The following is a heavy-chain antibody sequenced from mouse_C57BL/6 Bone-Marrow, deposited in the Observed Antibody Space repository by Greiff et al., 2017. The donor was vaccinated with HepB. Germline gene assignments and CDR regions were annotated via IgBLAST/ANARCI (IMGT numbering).Heavy chain of an antibody. CDR2: FYPGSGSI. Sequence: QVHVKQSGAELVKPGASVKLSCKASGYTFTEYTIHWVKQRSGQGLEWIGWFYPGSGSIKYNEKFKDKVTLTADKSSSTVYMELSRLTSEDSAVYFCARHEGHYGYNGFDYWGQGTTLTVSS. J-gene: IGHJ2*01. CDR3: ARHEGHYGYNGFDY. D-gene: IGHD2-2*01. V-gene: IGHV1-62-2*01. CDR1: GYTFTEYT.